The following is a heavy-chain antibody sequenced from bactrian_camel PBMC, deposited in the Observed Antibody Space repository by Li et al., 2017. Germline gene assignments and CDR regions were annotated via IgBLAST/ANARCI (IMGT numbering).Heavy chain of an antibody. CDR2: LYRGGTTT. V-gene: IGHV3S6*01. Sequence: HVQLVESGGGSVQAGGSLRLSCAVSGYPYRDYCMGWFRQTPGKEREGVAALYRGGTTTYYADSVKGRFTISHDNANNTMYLNLNNLVPEDTAMYYCAVGGGACSVALADFAYWGQGTQVTVS. D-gene: IGHD1*01. J-gene: IGHJ6*01. CDR1: GYPYRDYC. CDR3: AVGGGACSVALADFAY.